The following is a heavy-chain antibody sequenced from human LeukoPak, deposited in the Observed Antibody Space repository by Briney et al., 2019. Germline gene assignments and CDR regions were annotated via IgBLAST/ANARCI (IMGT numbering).Heavy chain of an antibody. D-gene: IGHD6-19*01. V-gene: IGHV4-30-2*01. Sequence: SQTLSLTCAVSGGSISSGGYPWSWIRQPPGKGLEWIGYIYHSGSTYYNPSLKSRVTISVDRSKNQFSLKLSSVTAADTAVYYCARVTSGWYSGDAFDIWGQGTMVTVSS. J-gene: IGHJ3*02. CDR3: ARVTSGWYSGDAFDI. CDR1: GGSISSGGYP. CDR2: IYHSGST.